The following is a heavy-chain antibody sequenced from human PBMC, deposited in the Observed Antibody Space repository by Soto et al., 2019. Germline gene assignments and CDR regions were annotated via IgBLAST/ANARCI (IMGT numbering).Heavy chain of an antibody. J-gene: IGHJ1*01. D-gene: IGHD2-21*01. CDR3: ARRELSGDGEW. Sequence: GGSVRLSCATTGFSVNNNDMSWVRQAPGKGLEGVSLIYSSGSSKYADCVKGRFTIARDNTKNIVYLQMNSLSADDSAVDYCARRELSGDGEWWGQGTRVEVSS. CDR1: GFSVNNND. V-gene: IGHV3-53*01. CDR2: IYSSGSS.